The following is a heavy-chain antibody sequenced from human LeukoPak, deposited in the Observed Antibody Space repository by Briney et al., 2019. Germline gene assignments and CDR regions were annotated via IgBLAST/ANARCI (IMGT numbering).Heavy chain of an antibody. CDR3: ARDRDSGNYLYY. CDR1: GFTFNIYG. V-gene: IGHV3-48*01. Sequence: GGSLRLSCAASGFTFNIYGVNWVRQAPGKGLEWVSYISSSRITIYYADSVKGRFTISRDNAKNSLYLQMNSLRAEDTAVYYCARDRDSGNYLYYLGQGTLVTVSS. D-gene: IGHD1-26*01. J-gene: IGHJ4*02. CDR2: ISSSRITI.